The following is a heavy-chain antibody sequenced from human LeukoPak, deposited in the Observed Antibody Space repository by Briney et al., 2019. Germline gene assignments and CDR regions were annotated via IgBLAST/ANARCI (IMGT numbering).Heavy chain of an antibody. Sequence: SETLSLTCSISGGSISSKTYNWGWIRQPPGKGREWIGSTYYTGITHYNPSLRSRVTISVDTSKNHLSLKLTSVTTAHMAVYYCARDRSSGYYSDAFDIWGQGTMVTVSS. CDR1: GGSISSKTYN. D-gene: IGHD3-22*01. CDR2: TYYTGIT. V-gene: IGHV4-39*07. J-gene: IGHJ3*02. CDR3: ARDRSSGYYSDAFDI.